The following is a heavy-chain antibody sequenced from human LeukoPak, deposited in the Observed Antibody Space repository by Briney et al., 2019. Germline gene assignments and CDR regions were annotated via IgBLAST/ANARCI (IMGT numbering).Heavy chain of an antibody. Sequence: GGSLRLSCATSGFTFSKSAMSWVRQTPGKGLEWVSAVTSSGGITYYADSVKGRFTISRDMSKNTVYLQMNSLRAEDTAVYYCAKRSALSDSYSTLVYWGQGTLVTVSS. CDR2: VTSSGGIT. V-gene: IGHV3-23*01. CDR1: GFTFSKSA. D-gene: IGHD2-21*02. J-gene: IGHJ4*02. CDR3: AKRSALSDSYSTLVY.